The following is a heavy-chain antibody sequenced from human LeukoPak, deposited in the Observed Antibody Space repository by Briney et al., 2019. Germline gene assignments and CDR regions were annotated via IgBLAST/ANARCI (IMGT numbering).Heavy chain of an antibody. J-gene: IGHJ4*02. D-gene: IGHD3/OR15-3a*01. CDR2: IYTSGGT. Sequence: SETLSLTCTVSGGSISSGSYYWSWIRQPAGKGLEWIGRIYTSGGTNYNPSLKSRVTISVDTSKNQFSLKLSSVTAADTAVYYCARQTGSGLFILPGGQGTLVTVSS. CDR3: ARQTGSGLFILP. CDR1: GGSISSGSYY. V-gene: IGHV4-61*02.